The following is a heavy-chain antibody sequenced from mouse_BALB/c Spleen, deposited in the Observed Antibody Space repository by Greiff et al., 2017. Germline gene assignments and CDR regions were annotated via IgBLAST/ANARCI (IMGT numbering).Heavy chain of an antibody. V-gene: IGHV5-9*03. CDR3: ARWLLDFYAMDY. D-gene: IGHD2-3*01. J-gene: IGHJ4*01. CDR1: GFTFSSYT. CDR2: ISSGGGNT. Sequence: EVMVVESGGGLVKPGGSLKLSCAASGFTFSSYTMSWVRQTPEKRLEWVATISSGGGNTYYPDSVKGRFTISRDNAKNNLYLQMSSLRSEDTALYYCARWLLDFYAMDYWGQGTSVTVSS.